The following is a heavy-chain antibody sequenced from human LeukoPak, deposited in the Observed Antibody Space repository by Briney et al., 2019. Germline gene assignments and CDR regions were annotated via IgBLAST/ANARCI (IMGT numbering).Heavy chain of an antibody. CDR3: AKAASSSWPSYYYGMDV. D-gene: IGHD6-13*01. J-gene: IGHJ6*02. CDR2: ITGSGGNT. Sequence: GWSLILSCAASGFIFSSYSMSWVRQAPEMGVEWVSVITGSGGNTYYAYSVKGRFTISKDNSKNTVYLQMSSLRVDDTAVYYCAKAASSSWPSYYYGMDVWGQGTTVTVPS. V-gene: IGHV3-23*01. CDR1: GFIFSSYS.